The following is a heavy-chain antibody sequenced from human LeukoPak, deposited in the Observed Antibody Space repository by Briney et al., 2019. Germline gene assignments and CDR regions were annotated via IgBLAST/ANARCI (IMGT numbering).Heavy chain of an antibody. CDR3: AQASSSSWYDYYYYGMDV. J-gene: IGHJ6*02. D-gene: IGHD6-13*01. CDR1: GGTFSSYA. Sequence: SVKVSCKASGGTFSSYAISWVRQAPGQGLEWMGGIIPIFGTANYAQKFQGRVTITADESTSTAYMELSSLRSEDTAVYYCAQASSSSWYDYYYYGMDVWGQGTTVSVSS. V-gene: IGHV1-69*13. CDR2: IIPIFGTA.